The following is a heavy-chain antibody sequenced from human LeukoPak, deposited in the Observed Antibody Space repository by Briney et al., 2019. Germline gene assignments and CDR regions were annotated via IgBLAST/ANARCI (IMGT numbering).Heavy chain of an antibody. CDR3: ARIIGHAFDI. Sequence: GGSLRLSCAASGFTFSSYGMNWVRQAPAKGLEWISYISSSSSTIYHADSVKGRFTISRDNAKNSLYLQMNSLRDEDTAVYSCARIIGHAFDIWGQGTMVTVSS. D-gene: IGHD3-10*01. CDR2: ISSSSSTI. V-gene: IGHV3-48*02. CDR1: GFTFSSYG. J-gene: IGHJ3*02.